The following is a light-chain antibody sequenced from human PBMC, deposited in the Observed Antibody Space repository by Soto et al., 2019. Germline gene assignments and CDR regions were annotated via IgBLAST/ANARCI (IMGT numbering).Light chain of an antibody. V-gene: IGKV1-5*01. CDR1: QSISSW. Sequence: DIQMTQSPSTLSASVGDRVTITCRASQSISSWLAWYQQKPGKAPKLLIYDASSLESGVPSRFSGSGSGTEFTLTISSLQSEDVATYYCQKYNSAPLWAFGQGTKVDIK. CDR2: DAS. CDR3: QKYNSAPLWA. J-gene: IGKJ1*01.